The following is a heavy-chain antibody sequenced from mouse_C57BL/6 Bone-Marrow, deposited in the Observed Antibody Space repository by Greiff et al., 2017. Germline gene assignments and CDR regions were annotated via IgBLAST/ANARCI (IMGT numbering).Heavy chain of an antibody. Sequence: VKLVESGPGLVQPSQRLSITCTVSGFSLTSYGVHWVRQSPGKGLEWLGVIWRGGSTDYNAAFMSRLSITKDNSKSQVFFKMNSLQADDTAIYYCANTVVAPSYAMDYWGQGTSVTVSS. CDR2: IWRGGST. CDR3: ANTVVAPSYAMDY. CDR1: GFSLTSYG. V-gene: IGHV2-5*01. D-gene: IGHD1-1*01. J-gene: IGHJ4*01.